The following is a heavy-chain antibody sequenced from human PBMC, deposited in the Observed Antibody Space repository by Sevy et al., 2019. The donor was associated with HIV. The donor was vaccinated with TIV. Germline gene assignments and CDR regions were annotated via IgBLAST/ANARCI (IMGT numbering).Heavy chain of an antibody. CDR3: ARDQRHIVGTHYY. CDR2: ISYDGSNK. Sequence: GGSLRLSCAASGFTFSSYAMHWVRQAPGKGLEWVAVISYDGSNKYYADSVKGRFTISRDNSKNTLYLQMNSLRAEDTAVYYCARDQRHIVGTHYYWGQGTLVTVSS. J-gene: IGHJ4*02. D-gene: IGHD1-26*01. CDR1: GFTFSSYA. V-gene: IGHV3-30-3*01.